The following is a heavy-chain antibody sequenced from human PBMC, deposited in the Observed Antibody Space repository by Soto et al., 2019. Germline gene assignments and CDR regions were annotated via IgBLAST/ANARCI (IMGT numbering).Heavy chain of an antibody. CDR3: ARDGLGDVNWFDP. J-gene: IGHJ5*02. CDR2: ISHAGGA. Sequence: QVQLQQRGAGLLKPSETLSLTCAVHSGSLSTYYWSWIRQPPGKGMEWIGEISHAGGANYNPSLKSRATISVDRSKNQFSLRLSSVTAADTAVYYCARDGLGDVNWFDPWGQGTLVTVSS. V-gene: IGHV4-34*01. D-gene: IGHD2-8*01. CDR1: SGSLSTYY.